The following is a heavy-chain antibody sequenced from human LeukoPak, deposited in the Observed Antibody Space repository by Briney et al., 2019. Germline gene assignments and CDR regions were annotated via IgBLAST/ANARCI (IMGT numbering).Heavy chain of an antibody. V-gene: IGHV4-61*08. J-gene: IGHJ4*02. CDR1: GGSVSSSDYY. D-gene: IGHD3-22*01. CDR2: IYYSGST. CDR3: ARGGMRNYYDSSGYMYYFDY. Sequence: SETLSLTCTVSGGSVSSSDYYWSWIRQPPGKGLEWIGYIYYSGSTNYNPSLKSRVTISVDTSRNQFSLKLSSVTAADTAVYYCARGGMRNYYDSSGYMYYFDYWGQGTLVTVSS.